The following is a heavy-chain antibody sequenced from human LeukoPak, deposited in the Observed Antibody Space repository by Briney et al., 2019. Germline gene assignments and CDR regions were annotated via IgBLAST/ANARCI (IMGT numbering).Heavy chain of an antibody. CDR2: MNPNTADT. D-gene: IGHD5-12*01. CDR3: ATQRGYSGYGRRVYYYYGMDV. CDR1: GYTFTDYY. V-gene: IGHV1-8*02. J-gene: IGHJ6*02. Sequence: ASVKVSCKASGYTFTDYYIHWVRQAPGQGLEWMGWMNPNTADTTYAQKFQGRVTMTRNTSISTAYMELSSLRSEDTAVYYCATQRGYSGYGRRVYYYYGMDVWGQGTTVTVSS.